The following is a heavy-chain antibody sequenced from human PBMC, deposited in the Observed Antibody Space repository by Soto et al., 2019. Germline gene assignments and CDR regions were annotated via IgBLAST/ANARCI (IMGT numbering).Heavy chain of an antibody. V-gene: IGHV4-31*03. CDR1: GGSISSGGYY. Sequence: SETLSLTCTVSGGSISSGGYYWSWIRQHPGEGLEWIGYIYYSGSTYYNPSLKSRVTISVDTSKNQFSLKLSSVTAADTAVYYCARYHPAYYCYGMDVLGQGTTVTVSS. CDR2: IYYSGST. CDR3: ARYHPAYYCYGMDV. J-gene: IGHJ6*02.